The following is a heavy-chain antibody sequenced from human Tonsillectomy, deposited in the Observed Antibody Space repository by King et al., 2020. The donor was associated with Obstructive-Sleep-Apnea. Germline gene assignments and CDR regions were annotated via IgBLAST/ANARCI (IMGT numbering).Heavy chain of an antibody. CDR1: GGSIRNYY. CDR2: IFHSGST. V-gene: IGHV4-59*08. D-gene: IGHD3-22*01. J-gene: IGHJ4*02. Sequence: VQLQESGPGLVKSSETLSLTCTVSGGSIRNYYWSWIRQPPGKGLEWIGYIFHSGSTNYNPSFQSRCTISIDTSKSQFSLMRSSVTAADTAVYYCARHYSTGYYHFEDWGQGTLVTVSS. CDR3: ARHYSTGYYHFED.